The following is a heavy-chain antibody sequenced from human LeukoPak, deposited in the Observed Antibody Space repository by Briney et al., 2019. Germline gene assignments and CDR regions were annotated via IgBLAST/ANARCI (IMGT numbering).Heavy chain of an antibody. CDR1: GFTFSSYA. Sequence: GGSLRLSCAASGFTFSSYAMSWVRQAPGKGLEWVAVIWYDGSNKYYADSVKGRFTISRDNSKNTLYLQMNSLRAEDTAVYYCASSSSSVNYWGQGTLVTVSS. CDR2: IWYDGSNK. D-gene: IGHD6-13*01. CDR3: ASSSSSVNY. J-gene: IGHJ4*02. V-gene: IGHV3-33*08.